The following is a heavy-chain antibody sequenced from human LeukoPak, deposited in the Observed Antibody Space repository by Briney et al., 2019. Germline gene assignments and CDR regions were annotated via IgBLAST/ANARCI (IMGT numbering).Heavy chain of an antibody. CDR2: IYSGGST. V-gene: IGHV3-66*01. D-gene: IGHD4-17*01. J-gene: IGHJ6*02. CDR1: GFTVSSNY. CDR3: ARADYGDYGYYYGMDV. Sequence: GGSLRLSCAASGFTVSSNYMSWVRQAPGKGLEWVSVIYSGGSTYYADSVKGRFTISRDNSKNTLYLQMNSLRAGDTAVYYCARADYGDYGYYYGMDVWGQGTTVTVSS.